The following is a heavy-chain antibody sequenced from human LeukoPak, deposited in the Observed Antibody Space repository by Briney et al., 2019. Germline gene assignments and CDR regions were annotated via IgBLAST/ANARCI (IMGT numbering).Heavy chain of an antibody. CDR3: AKVLYPIYYDSSGYYYRVQPYLDY. J-gene: IGHJ4*02. Sequence: LSGGSLRLSCAASGFTFSSYAMSWVRQAPGKGLEWVSAISGSGGSTYYADSVKGRFTISRDNSKNTLYLQMNSLRAEDTAVYYCAKVLYPIYYDSSGYYYRVQPYLDYWGQGTLVTVSS. CDR1: GFTFSSYA. D-gene: IGHD3-22*01. V-gene: IGHV3-23*01. CDR2: ISGSGGST.